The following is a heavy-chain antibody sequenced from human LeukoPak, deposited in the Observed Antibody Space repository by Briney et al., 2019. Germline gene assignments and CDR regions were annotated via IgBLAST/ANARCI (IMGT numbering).Heavy chain of an antibody. Sequence: GGSLRLSCAASGFAFSNYWMSWVRQAPGKGLEWVANMNEDGSEKNYVDSVKGRFTLSRDNAQDSLYLQMNSLRAEDTAVYYCARDRGYSNFDYWGQGTLLTVSS. CDR3: ARDRGYSNFDY. CDR2: MNEDGSEK. CDR1: GFAFSNYW. D-gene: IGHD4-11*01. V-gene: IGHV3-7*01. J-gene: IGHJ4*02.